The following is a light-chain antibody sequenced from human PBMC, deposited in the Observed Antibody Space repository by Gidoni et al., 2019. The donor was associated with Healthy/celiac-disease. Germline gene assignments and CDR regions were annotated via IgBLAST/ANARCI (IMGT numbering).Light chain of an antibody. CDR2: GKN. Sequence: SSELTPAPAVSVALGQTVRITCQGDSLRSYYASWYQQKPGQAPVLVIYGKNNRPSGIPDRFSGSSSGNTASLTITGAQAEDEADYYCNSRDSSGNHPVVFGGGTKLTV. CDR1: SLRSYY. CDR3: NSRDSSGNHPVV. J-gene: IGLJ2*01. V-gene: IGLV3-19*01.